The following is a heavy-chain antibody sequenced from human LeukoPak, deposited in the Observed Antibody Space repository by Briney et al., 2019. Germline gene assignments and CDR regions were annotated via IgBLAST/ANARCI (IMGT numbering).Heavy chain of an antibody. CDR3: TRPIVATTSDFDY. V-gene: IGHV3-7*01. CDR1: GFTFSSYW. J-gene: IGHJ4*02. CDR2: IKQDGGEK. Sequence: GGSLRLSCAASGFTFSSYWMSWVRQAPGKGLEWVANIKQDGGEKYYVDSVKGRFTISRDNAKNSLYLQVNSLRAEDTAVYYCTRPIVATTSDFDYWGQGTLVTVSS. D-gene: IGHD5-12*01.